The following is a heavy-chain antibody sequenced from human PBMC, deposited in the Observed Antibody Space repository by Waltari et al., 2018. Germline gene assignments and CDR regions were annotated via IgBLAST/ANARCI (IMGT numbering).Heavy chain of an antibody. Sequence: QVQLVHSGAEVKKPGSSVQVSCKASGGTFSTYAINWVRQAPGQGLDWMGRIIPTRGGPSDAQRFQGRVTITADKSTSTAYMELSSRRPEDTAVYYCARSGDGYTPSTYYYNGMDVWGQGTTVTVSS. CDR2: IIPTRGGP. V-gene: IGHV1-69*04. CDR3: ARSGDGYTPSTYYYNGMDV. J-gene: IGHJ6*02. CDR1: GGTFSTYA. D-gene: IGHD5-12*01.